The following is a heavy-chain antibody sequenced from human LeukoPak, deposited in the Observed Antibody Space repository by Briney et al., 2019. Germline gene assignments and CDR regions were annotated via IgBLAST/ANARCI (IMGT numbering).Heavy chain of an antibody. CDR1: GGSFSGYY. CDR2: INHSGST. J-gene: IGHJ4*02. Sequence: SETLSLTCAVYGGSFSGYYWSWIRQPPGKGLEWIGEINHSGSTNYNPSLKSRATISVDTSKNQFSLKLSSVTAADTAVYYCARAGGVRRSFDYWGQGTLVTVSS. D-gene: IGHD3-3*01. CDR3: ARAGGVRRSFDY. V-gene: IGHV4-34*01.